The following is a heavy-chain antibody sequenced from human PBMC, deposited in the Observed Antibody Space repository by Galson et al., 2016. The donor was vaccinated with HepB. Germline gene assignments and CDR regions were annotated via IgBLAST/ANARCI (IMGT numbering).Heavy chain of an antibody. V-gene: IGHV6-1*01. CDR3: ARVRCSTFRCQNWFDP. CDR1: GDSVSSNSSA. J-gene: IGHJ5*02. Sequence: CAISGDSVSSNSSAWTWIRQSPLRGREWLGRTYYRSKWYNDYAVSVQSRISIHPDTSKNQFSLQLNSVTPEDTAGYYCARVRCSTFRCQNWFDPWGQGTLVTVSS. CDR2: TYYRSKWYN. D-gene: IGHD2/OR15-2a*01.